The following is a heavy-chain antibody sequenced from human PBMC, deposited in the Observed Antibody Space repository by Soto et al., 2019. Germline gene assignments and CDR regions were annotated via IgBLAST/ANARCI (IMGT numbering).Heavy chain of an antibody. CDR1: GGSISSSSYY. D-gene: IGHD3-10*01. V-gene: IGHV4-39*01. CDR3: ARHIPMVRGVYDY. Sequence: SETLSLTCTVSGGSISSSSYYWGWIRQPPGKGLEWIGSIYYSGSTYYNPSLKSRVTISVDTSKNQFSLKLSSVTAADTAVYYCARHIPMVRGVYDYWGQGTLVTVSS. CDR2: IYYSGST. J-gene: IGHJ4*02.